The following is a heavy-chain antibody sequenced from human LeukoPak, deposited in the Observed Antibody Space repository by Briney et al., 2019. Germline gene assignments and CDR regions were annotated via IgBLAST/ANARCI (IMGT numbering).Heavy chain of an antibody. D-gene: IGHD2-2*01. CDR3: ARANDRGGTSPLDY. CDR1: NYYISSRSY. J-gene: IGHJ4*02. Sequence: SETLSVTCGVSNYYISSRSYWSWIRQPPGKGLEWIGSIYHTGSAYYSSSLQSRVTISVDTSKNQFSVKLSSVTAADTAVYYCARANDRGGTSPLDYRGQGTLVTVS. CDR2: IYHTGSA. V-gene: IGHV4-38-2*01.